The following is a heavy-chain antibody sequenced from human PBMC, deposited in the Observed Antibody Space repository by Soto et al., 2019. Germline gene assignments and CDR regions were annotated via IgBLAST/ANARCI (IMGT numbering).Heavy chain of an antibody. CDR1: GYTFTSYG. J-gene: IGHJ3*02. CDR3: ARDAAAPPSYYDFWSGYPELGAFDI. D-gene: IGHD3-3*01. V-gene: IGHV1-18*01. Sequence: ASVKVSCKASGYTFTSYGISWVRQAPGQGLEWMGWISAYNGNTNYAQKLQGRVTMTTDTSTSTAYMELRSLRSDDTAVYYCARDAAAPPSYYDFWSGYPELGAFDIWAKGQWSPSPQ. CDR2: ISAYNGNT.